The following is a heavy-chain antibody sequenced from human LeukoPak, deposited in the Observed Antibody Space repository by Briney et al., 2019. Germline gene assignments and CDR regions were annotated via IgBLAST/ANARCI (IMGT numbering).Heavy chain of an antibody. V-gene: IGHV3-53*01. CDR1: GFTVSSNY. Sequence: GGSLRLSCAASGFTVSSNYMSWVRQAPGKGLEWVSVIYSGGSTYYADSVKGRFAISRDNSKNTLYLQMNSLRAEDTAVYYCNYDFWSGNDYWGQGTLVTVSS. J-gene: IGHJ4*02. CDR3: NYDFWSGNDY. CDR2: IYSGGST. D-gene: IGHD3-3*01.